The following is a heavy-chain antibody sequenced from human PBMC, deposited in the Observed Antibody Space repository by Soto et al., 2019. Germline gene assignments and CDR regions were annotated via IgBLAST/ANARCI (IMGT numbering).Heavy chain of an antibody. D-gene: IGHD3-16*02. Sequence: QVQLQESGPGLVKPSQTLSLTCTVSGDSISSGNYYSHWIRQHPGKGLEWIGYIDNSGTIRYNPSLSLKSRVSISGDTSKNQFSLNLISVTAADTAVYYCGRYRGFGMDVWGQGTTVTVSS. CDR1: GDSISSGNYY. CDR2: IDNSGTI. J-gene: IGHJ6*02. V-gene: IGHV4-31*03. CDR3: GRYRGFGMDV.